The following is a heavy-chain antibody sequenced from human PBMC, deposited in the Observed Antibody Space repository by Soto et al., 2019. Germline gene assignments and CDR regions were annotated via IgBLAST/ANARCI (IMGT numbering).Heavy chain of an antibody. CDR1: GGTFSSDA. D-gene: IGHD6-19*01. J-gene: IGHJ4*02. CDR2: LIPILGTT. CDR3: ARASGDVRGWYHDY. V-gene: IGHV1-69*01. Sequence: QVRLVQSGAEVRQPGSSVKVSCKASGGTFSSDAVSWGRQAPGQGLEWMGGLIPILGTTHYSQKFQGRVTITADEATTTAYMELSSLRSDDTALYYCARASGDVRGWYHDYWRQGPRVTVPS.